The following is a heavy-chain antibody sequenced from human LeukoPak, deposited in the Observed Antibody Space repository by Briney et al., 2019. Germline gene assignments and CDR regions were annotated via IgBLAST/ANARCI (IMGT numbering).Heavy chain of an antibody. CDR3: AANYGSGSSPLDY. V-gene: IGHV3-21*01. J-gene: IGHJ4*02. D-gene: IGHD3-10*01. CDR1: GFTFSSYS. CDR2: ISSSSSYI. Sequence: GGSLRLSCAASGFTFSSYSMNGVRQAPGKGLEWVSSISSSSSYIYYAESVKGRFTISRDNAKNSLYLQMNSLGAEDTAVYYCAANYGSGSSPLDYWGQGTLVTVSS.